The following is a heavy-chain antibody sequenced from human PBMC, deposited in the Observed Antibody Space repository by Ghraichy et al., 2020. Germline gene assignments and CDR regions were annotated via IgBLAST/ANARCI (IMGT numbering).Heavy chain of an antibody. CDR2: IRYDGTNK. CDR3: AKDSNWGNLFDY. Sequence: GGSLRLSCAASGFIFSSYGMHWVRQAPGKGLEWVAFIRYDGTNKYYADSVKGRFTISRDNSKSTLYLQMNSLRAEDTAVYYCAKDSNWGNLFDYWGQGTLVTVSS. V-gene: IGHV3-30*02. CDR1: GFIFSSYG. J-gene: IGHJ4*02. D-gene: IGHD7-27*01.